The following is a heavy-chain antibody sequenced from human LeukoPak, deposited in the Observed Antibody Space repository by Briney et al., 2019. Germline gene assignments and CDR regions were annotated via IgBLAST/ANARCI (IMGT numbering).Heavy chain of an antibody. Sequence: SETLSLTCTVSGGSLSRYYWTWIRPPAGKGLEGIGRIHSSGNTNYDPALRSRVTMSVDTSKNQFSLKLSSVTAAYTAVYYCARARSGGDSGYASNWFDPWGQGTLVIVSS. CDR2: IHSSGNT. CDR3: ARARSGGDSGYASNWFDP. D-gene: IGHD5-12*01. J-gene: IGHJ5*02. CDR1: GGSLSRYY. V-gene: IGHV4-4*07.